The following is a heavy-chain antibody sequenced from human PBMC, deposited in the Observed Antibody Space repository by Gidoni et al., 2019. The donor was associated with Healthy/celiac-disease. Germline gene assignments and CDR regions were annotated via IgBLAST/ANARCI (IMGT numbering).Heavy chain of an antibody. CDR2: ISSSGSTI. D-gene: IGHD2-21*02. Sequence: QVQLVESGGGLVKPGGSLRLSCAASGFTFSDHYMSWIRQAPGKGLECVSYISSSGSTIYYADSVKGRFTISRDNAKNSLYLQMNSLRAEDTAVYYCAREPCGGDCYDNQEYWYFDLWGRGTLVTVSS. J-gene: IGHJ2*01. CDR3: AREPCGGDCYDNQEYWYFDL. V-gene: IGHV3-11*01. CDR1: GFTFSDHY.